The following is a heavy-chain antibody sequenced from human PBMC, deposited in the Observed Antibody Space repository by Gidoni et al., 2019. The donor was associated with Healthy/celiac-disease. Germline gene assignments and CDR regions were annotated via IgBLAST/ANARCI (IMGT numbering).Heavy chain of an antibody. D-gene: IGHD1-26*01. J-gene: IGHJ3*02. Sequence: QVQLQESGPGLVKPSETLSLTCTVSGGSISSYYWSWIRQPPGKGLEWIGYIYYSGSTNYNPSLKSRVTISVDTSKNQFSLKLSSVTAADTAVYYCARGLLPYAFDIWGQGTMVTVSS. V-gene: IGHV4-59*01. CDR3: ARGLLPYAFDI. CDR1: GGSISSYY. CDR2: IYYSGST.